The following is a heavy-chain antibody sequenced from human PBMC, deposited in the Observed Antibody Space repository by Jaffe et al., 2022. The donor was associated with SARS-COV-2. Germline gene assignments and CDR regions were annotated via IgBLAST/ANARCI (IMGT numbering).Heavy chain of an antibody. CDR1: GFTFSSYW. Sequence: EVQLVESGGGLVQPGGSLRLSCAASGFTFSSYWMHWVRQAPGKGLVWVSRINSDGSSTSYADSVKGRFTISRDNAKNTLYLQMNSLRAEDTAVYYCARAEGYGDYDDYYGMDVWGQGTTVTVSS. J-gene: IGHJ6*02. CDR3: ARAEGYGDYDDYYGMDV. D-gene: IGHD4-17*01. V-gene: IGHV3-74*01. CDR2: INSDGSST.